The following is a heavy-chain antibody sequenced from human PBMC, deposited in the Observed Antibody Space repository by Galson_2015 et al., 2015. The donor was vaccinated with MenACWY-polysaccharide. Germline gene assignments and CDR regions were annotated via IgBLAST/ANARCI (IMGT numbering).Heavy chain of an antibody. J-gene: IGHJ6*02. CDR1: GYTFSSYW. CDR2: IKKDGSET. Sequence: SLRLSCAASGYTFSSYWMTWVRQALGKGLEWVANIKKDGSETYYVEYVKGRFTISRDNSENSLYLQMHSLRAEDTAVYSCARGHYGMDVWGQGTPVTVSS. V-gene: IGHV3-7*01. CDR3: ARGHYGMDV.